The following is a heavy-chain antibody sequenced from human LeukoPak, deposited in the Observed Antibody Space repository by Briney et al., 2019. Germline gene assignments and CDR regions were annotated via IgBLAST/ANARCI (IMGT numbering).Heavy chain of an antibody. V-gene: IGHV3-30*18. Sequence: GGSLRHSRAASGYPFSGSDIHWVRQAPGKGLEWVAFVSHEGSSKFYAESVKGRFGISRDNSKSTTYLQMNGLRADDTAVYYCAKTTGGWPRFFDHWGQGTLVAVSS. D-gene: IGHD6-19*01. CDR3: AKTTGGWPRFFDH. J-gene: IGHJ4*02. CDR1: GYPFSGSD. CDR2: VSHEGSSK.